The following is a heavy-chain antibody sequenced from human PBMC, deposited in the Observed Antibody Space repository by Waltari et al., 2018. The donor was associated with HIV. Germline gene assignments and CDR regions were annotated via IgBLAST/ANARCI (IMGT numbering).Heavy chain of an antibody. CDR3: ARGPVAWGVPHNLDWFFDV. V-gene: IGHV4-34*01. J-gene: IGHJ2*01. CDR2: INESGRI. Sequence: QVHLNQWGAGLLKPSETLSLTCAVYGESFELYSWNWIRQPPGKGLDWIGEINESGRITLNPSLKSRLTISLDTSKKQFSLKLTSVTAADTGLYYCARGPVAWGVPHNLDWFFDVWGRGTLVTVSS. CDR1: GESFELYS. D-gene: IGHD3-10*01.